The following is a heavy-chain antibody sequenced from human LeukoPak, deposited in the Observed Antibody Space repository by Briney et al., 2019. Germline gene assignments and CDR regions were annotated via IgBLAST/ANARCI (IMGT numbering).Heavy chain of an antibody. Sequence: GGSLRLSCAASGFTFSKYWMLWVRQAPGKGLESVSRINTDGTVTTYADSVKGRFTVSRDDADNTMFLQWNSMRGADTAVYYCATKQWLAPPPDSWGQGTPVTVSS. V-gene: IGHV3-74*01. CDR2: INTDGTVT. CDR3: ATKQWLAPPPDS. J-gene: IGHJ4*02. CDR1: GFTFSKYW. D-gene: IGHD6-19*01.